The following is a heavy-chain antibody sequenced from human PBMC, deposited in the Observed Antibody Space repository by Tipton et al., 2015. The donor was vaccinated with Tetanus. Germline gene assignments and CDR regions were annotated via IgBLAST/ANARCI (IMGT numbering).Heavy chain of an antibody. D-gene: IGHD5-24*01. CDR3: ARRLDPYKSGNF. J-gene: IGHJ4*02. V-gene: IGHV4-34*01. CDR2: IHPSGIT. Sequence: TLSLTCAVYGGSFSNYYLTWIRQPPGQGLEWIGEIHPSGITNYNPSLINRVTISVDTSKNQFSLRLTSVTAADTAVYFCARRLDPYKSGNFWGQGTLVTVSS. CDR1: GGSFSNYY.